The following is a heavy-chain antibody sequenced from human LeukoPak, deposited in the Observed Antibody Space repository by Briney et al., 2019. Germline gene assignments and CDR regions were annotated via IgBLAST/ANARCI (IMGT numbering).Heavy chain of an antibody. CDR1: GGSISSGSYY. V-gene: IGHV4-61*02. CDR2: IYTSGNT. D-gene: IGHD6-19*01. Sequence: PSETLSLTCTVSGGSISSGSYYWSWIRQPAGKGLEWIGRIYTSGNTNYNPSLKSRVTISVDTSKNQFSLNLSSVTAADTAVYYCARESAVSAYGHWGQGTLVTVSS. CDR3: ARESAVSAYGH. J-gene: IGHJ4*02.